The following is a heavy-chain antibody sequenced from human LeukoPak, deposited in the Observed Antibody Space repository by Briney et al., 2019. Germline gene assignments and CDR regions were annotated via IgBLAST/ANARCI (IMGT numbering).Heavy chain of an antibody. Sequence: SDTLSLTCTVSGGSISSSSYYWGWVRQPPGKGLEWIASIYYSGSTYYNPSLKSRVTISVHTSKNRFSLKLSSVTAADPAVYYCARRNTNGYSSGWYVSWGQGSLVTVSS. CDR1: GGSISSSSYY. CDR2: IYYSGST. V-gene: IGHV4-39*01. D-gene: IGHD6-19*01. CDR3: ARRNTNGYSSGWYVS. J-gene: IGHJ5*01.